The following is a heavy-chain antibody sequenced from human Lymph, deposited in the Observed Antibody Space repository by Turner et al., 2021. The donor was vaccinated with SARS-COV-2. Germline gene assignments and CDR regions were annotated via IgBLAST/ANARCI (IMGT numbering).Heavy chain of an antibody. D-gene: IGHD2-15*01. CDR1: GFTFSSYS. V-gene: IGHV3-48*02. Sequence: EVQLVGSGGGLVQPGGSLRLSVAASGFTFSSYSMNWVRQAPGKGLEWVSYISISSSTIYYADSVKGRFTISRDNAKNSLYLQMNSLRDEDTAVYYCARDRGGYGAYYYGMDVWGQGTTVTVSS. J-gene: IGHJ6*02. CDR3: ARDRGGYGAYYYGMDV. CDR2: ISISSSTI.